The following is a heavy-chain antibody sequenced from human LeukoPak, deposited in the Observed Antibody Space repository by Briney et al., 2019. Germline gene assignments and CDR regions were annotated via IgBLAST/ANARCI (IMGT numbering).Heavy chain of an antibody. V-gene: IGHV4-34*01. CDR2: INHSGST. Sequence: SETLSLTCAVYGGSFSGYYWSWICQPPGKGLEWIGEINHSGSTNYNPSLKSRVTISVDTSKNQFSLKLSSVTAADTAVYYCARGSPQFDPWGQGTLVTVSS. CDR3: ARGSPQFDP. J-gene: IGHJ5*02. CDR1: GGSFSGYY.